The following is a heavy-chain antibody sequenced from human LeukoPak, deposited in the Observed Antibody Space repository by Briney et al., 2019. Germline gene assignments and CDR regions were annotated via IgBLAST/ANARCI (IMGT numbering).Heavy chain of an antibody. Sequence: GGSLPVARAASGFTFSGYATSWVRQAPGQGLEWVSAISGSGGSTYYADSVKGRFTISRDNSKNTLYLQMNSLRAEDTAVYYCAKNPPRDLVRGTLVTVSS. V-gene: IGHV3-23*01. J-gene: IGHJ4*02. CDR3: AKNPPRD. CDR2: ISGSGGST. CDR1: GFTFSGYA.